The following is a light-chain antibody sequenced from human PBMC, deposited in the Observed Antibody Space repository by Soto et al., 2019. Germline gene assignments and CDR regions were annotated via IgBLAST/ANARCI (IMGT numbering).Light chain of an antibody. CDR3: QKYYTAPLT. Sequence: DIQVTQSPSSLSASLGDRVSITCRASHGIRDFLAWYQQRSGQVPKLLIYAASTLQSGVPSRFRGSGFGTEFTLTITALQPEDVATYYCQKYYTAPLTFGGGTKVELK. V-gene: IGKV1-27*01. CDR1: HGIRDF. J-gene: IGKJ4*01. CDR2: AAS.